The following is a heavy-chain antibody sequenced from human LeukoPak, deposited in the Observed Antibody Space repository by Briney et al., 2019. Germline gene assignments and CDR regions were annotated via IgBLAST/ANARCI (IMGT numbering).Heavy chain of an antibody. CDR3: ARVGCGGDCYSEGYWFDP. D-gene: IGHD2-21*02. CDR2: IYYSGST. V-gene: IGHV4-59*08. CDR1: GGSISSYY. J-gene: IGHJ5*02. Sequence: SETLSLTCTVSGGSISSYYWSWIRQPPGKGLEWIGYIYYSGSTNYNPSLKSRVTISVDTSKNQFSLKLSSVTAADTAVYYCARVGCGGDCYSEGYWFDPWGQGTLVTVSS.